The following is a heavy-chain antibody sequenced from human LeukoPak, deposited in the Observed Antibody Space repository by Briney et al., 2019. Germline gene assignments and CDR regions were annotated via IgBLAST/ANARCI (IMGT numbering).Heavy chain of an antibody. V-gene: IGHV4-34*01. CDR2: INHSGST. D-gene: IGHD2-21*02. CDR3: ARAYCGGDCYSGYYGMDV. Sequence: SETLSLTCAVYGGSFSGYCWSWIRQPPGKGLEWIGEINHSGSTNYNPSLKSRVTISVDTSKNQFSLKLSSVTAADTAVYYCARAYCGGDCYSGYYGMDVWGQGITVTVSS. CDR1: GGSFSGYC. J-gene: IGHJ6*02.